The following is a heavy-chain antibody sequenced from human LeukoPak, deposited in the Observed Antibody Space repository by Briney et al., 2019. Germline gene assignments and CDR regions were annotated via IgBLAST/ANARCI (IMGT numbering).Heavy chain of an antibody. Sequence: ASVKVSCKASGYTFTSYDINWVRQATGQGLEWMGWMNPNSGNTGYAQKFQGRVTMTRNTSISTAYMELSSLRSEDTAVYYCARGFVVAPPHYYDSSGYVWAFDIWGQGTMVTVSS. V-gene: IGHV1-8*01. CDR2: MNPNSGNT. CDR1: GYTFTSYD. CDR3: ARGFVVAPPHYYDSSGYVWAFDI. J-gene: IGHJ3*02. D-gene: IGHD3-22*01.